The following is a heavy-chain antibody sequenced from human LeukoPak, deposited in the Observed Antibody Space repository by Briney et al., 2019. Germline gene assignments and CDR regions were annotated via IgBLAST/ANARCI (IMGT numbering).Heavy chain of an antibody. V-gene: IGHV3-7*01. J-gene: IGHJ4*02. Sequence: GGSLRLSCAASGFSLSSYAMSWVRQAPGKGLEWVANIKQDGSEKYYVDSVKGRLTISRDNAKNSLYLQMNSLRAEDTAVYYCARGHWGLDYWGQGTRVTVSS. CDR1: GFSLSSYA. CDR3: ARGHWGLDY. CDR2: IKQDGSEK. D-gene: IGHD7-27*01.